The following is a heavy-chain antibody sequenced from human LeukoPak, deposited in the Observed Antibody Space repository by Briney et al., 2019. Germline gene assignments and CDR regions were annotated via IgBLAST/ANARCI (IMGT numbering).Heavy chain of an antibody. J-gene: IGHJ4*02. V-gene: IGHV3-23*01. CDR2: VSGSGEST. CDR3: AKTDSYGSRGPGYFDY. Sequence: GGSLRLSCAASGFTFGSYAMSWVRQAPGKGLEWVSAVSGSGESTYYADSVKGWFTISRDNSKNTLDLQMNSLRAEDTAVYYCAKTDSYGSRGPGYFDYWGQGTLVTVSS. CDR1: GFTFGSYA. D-gene: IGHD5-18*01.